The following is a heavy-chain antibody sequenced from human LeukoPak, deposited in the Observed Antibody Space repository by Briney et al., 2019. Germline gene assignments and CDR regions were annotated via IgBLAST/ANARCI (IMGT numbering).Heavy chain of an antibody. D-gene: IGHD3-22*01. J-gene: IGHJ4*02. Sequence: PSGTLSLTCAVSGGSISSSNWWSWVRQPPGKGLEWIGEIYHSGSTNYNLSLKSRVTISVDKSKNQFSLKLSSVTAADTAVYYCATARSYDSSGYYYPRSFDYWGQGTLVTVSS. V-gene: IGHV4-4*02. CDR1: GGSISSSNW. CDR2: IYHSGST. CDR3: ATARSYDSSGYYYPRSFDY.